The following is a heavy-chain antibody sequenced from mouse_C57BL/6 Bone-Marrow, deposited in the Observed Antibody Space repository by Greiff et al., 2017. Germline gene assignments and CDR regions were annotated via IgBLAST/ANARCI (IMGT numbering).Heavy chain of an antibody. Sequence: VMLQQSGAELARPGASVKLSCKASGYTFTSYGISWVKQRTGQGLEWIGEIYPRSGNTYYNEKFKGKATLTADKSSSTAYMELRSLTSEDSAVYFCARIGLYYYGSKAYWGQGTLVTVSA. CDR1: GYTFTSYG. CDR2: IYPRSGNT. D-gene: IGHD1-1*01. J-gene: IGHJ3*01. CDR3: ARIGLYYYGSKAY. V-gene: IGHV1-81*01.